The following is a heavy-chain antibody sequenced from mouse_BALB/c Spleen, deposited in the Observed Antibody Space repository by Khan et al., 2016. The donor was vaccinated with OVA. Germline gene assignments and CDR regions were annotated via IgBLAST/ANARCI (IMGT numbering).Heavy chain of an antibody. V-gene: IGHV3-2*02. CDR2: IRYSGST. J-gene: IGHJ2*01. CDR3: ARSIMPN. D-gene: IGHD6-1*01. CDR1: GYSITSDYA. Sequence: VQLKQSGPGLVKPSQSLSLTCTVTGYSITSDYAWNWIRQFPGNKLEWMGYIRYSGSTSYNPSLKSRISITRDTSKNQFFLQLNSVTTEDTATYYCARSIMPNWGQGTTLTVSS.